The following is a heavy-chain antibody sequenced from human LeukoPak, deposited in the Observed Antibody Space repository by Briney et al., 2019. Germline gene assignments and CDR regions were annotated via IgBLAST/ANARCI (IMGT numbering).Heavy chain of an antibody. J-gene: IGHJ5*02. CDR1: GGTFSSYA. CDR2: IIPIFGTA. V-gene: IGHV1-69*13. D-gene: IGHD3-22*01. CDR3: ARERNKWLSKRVYSFDP. Sequence: ASVKVPCKASGGTFSSYAISWVRQAPGQGLEWMGGIIPIFGTANYAQKFQGRVTITADESTSTAYMELSSLRSEDTAVYYCARERNKWLSKRVYSFDPWGQGTLVTVSS.